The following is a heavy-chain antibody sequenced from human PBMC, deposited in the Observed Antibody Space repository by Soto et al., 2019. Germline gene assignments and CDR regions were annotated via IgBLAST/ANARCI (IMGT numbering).Heavy chain of an antibody. V-gene: IGHV3-33*01. D-gene: IGHD6-13*01. Sequence: VQLVESGGGVVQPGRSLRLSCAASGFTFSSYGMHWVRQAPGKGLEWVAVIWYDGSNKYYADSVKGRFTISRDNSKNTLYLRMNSMRVEDTAVEYCATAAGRDLFDYWGQGTLVTVSS. CDR1: GFTFSSYG. J-gene: IGHJ4*02. CDR3: ATAAGRDLFDY. CDR2: IWYDGSNK.